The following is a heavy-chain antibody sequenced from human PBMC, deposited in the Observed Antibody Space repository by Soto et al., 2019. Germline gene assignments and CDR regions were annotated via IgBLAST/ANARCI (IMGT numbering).Heavy chain of an antibody. CDR3: ARDSYENWYYFDY. V-gene: IGHV3-30*04. CDR1: GFTFSSYA. J-gene: IGHJ4*02. CDR2: ISYDGSNK. D-gene: IGHD1-1*01. Sequence: GGSLRLSCAASGFTFSSYAMHWVRQAPAKGLKWVAVISYDGSNKYYADSVKGRFTISRDNSKNTLYLQMNSLRAEDTAVYYCARDSYENWYYFDYWGQGTLGTVSS.